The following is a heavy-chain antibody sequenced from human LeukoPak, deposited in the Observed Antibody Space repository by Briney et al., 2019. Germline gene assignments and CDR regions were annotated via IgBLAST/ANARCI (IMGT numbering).Heavy chain of an antibody. CDR2: INWNGGST. CDR3: ARDLYYYGMDV. CDR1: GFTFDDYA. V-gene: IGHV3-20*01. J-gene: IGHJ6*02. Sequence: GGSLRLSCAASGFTFDDYAMHWVRQAPGKGLEWVSGINWNGGSTGYADSVKGRFTISRDNAKNSLYLQMNSLRAEDTALYHCARDLYYYGMDVWGQGTTVTVSS.